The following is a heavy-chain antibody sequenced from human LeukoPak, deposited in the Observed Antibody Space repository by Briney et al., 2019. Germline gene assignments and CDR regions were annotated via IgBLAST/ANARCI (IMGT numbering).Heavy chain of an antibody. CDR2: IYYSGST. Sequence: PETLSLTCTVSGGSISSDYWSWIRQPPGKGLEWIGYIYYSGSTNYNPSLKSRVTISVDTSKNQFSLKLSSVTAADTAVYYCASGEYSYGFDYWGQGTLVTVSS. D-gene: IGHD5-18*01. CDR3: ASGEYSYGFDY. J-gene: IGHJ4*02. V-gene: IGHV4-59*01. CDR1: GGSISSDY.